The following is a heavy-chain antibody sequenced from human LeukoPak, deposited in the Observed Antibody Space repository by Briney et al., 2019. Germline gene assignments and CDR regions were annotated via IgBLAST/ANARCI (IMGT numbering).Heavy chain of an antibody. CDR3: ARDGNGGAPPPYGLYYYYMDV. J-gene: IGHJ6*03. Sequence: ASVKVSCKASGYTFSDYYIHWVRQAPGQGLEWMGWINPKSGGRNYAQKFQGRVTMTWDTSIRTAYMELSRLRSDDTAVYYCARDGNGGAPPPYGLYYYYMDVWGKGTTVTISS. V-gene: IGHV1-2*02. CDR1: GYTFSDYY. D-gene: IGHD4-23*01. CDR2: INPKSGGR.